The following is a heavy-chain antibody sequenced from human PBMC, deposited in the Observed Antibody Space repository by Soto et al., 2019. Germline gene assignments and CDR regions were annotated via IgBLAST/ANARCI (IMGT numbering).Heavy chain of an antibody. CDR2: IYYSGST. CDR3: ARSLGVFGTVTLAFDI. V-gene: IGHV4-61*01. CDR1: GCSVSSGSYY. J-gene: IGHJ3*02. Sequence: SETLSLTCPVSGCSVSSGSYYWSWIRQPPGKGLEWIGYIYYSGSTNYNPSLKSRVTISVDTSKNQFSLKLSSVTAADTAVYYCARSLGVFGTVTLAFDIWGQGTMFTVSS. D-gene: IGHD4-17*01.